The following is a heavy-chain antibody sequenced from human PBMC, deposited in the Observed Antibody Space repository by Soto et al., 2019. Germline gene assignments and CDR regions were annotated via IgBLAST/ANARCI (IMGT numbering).Heavy chain of an antibody. V-gene: IGHV1-18*01. CDR3: ARGDTIFGVVAAFDY. J-gene: IGHJ4*02. Sequence: ASVKVSCKASGYTFTSYGISWVRQAPGQGLEWMGWISAYNGNTNYAQKLQGRVTMTTDTSTSTAYMELRSLRSDDSAVYYCARGDTIFGVVAAFDYWGQGTLVTVSS. CDR1: GYTFTSYG. CDR2: ISAYNGNT. D-gene: IGHD3-3*01.